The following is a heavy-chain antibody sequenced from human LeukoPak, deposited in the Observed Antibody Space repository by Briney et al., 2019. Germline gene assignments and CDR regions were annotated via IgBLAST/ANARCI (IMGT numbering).Heavy chain of an antibody. CDR2: INPRNGDT. D-gene: IGHD2-8*01. CDR3: ARDVGVPPRGNALDH. V-gene: IGHV1-2*02. CDR1: GYTFTVNH. J-gene: IGHJ4*02. Sequence: ASVKVSCKASGYTFTVNHLHWVRQAPGQAPEWMGKINPRNGDTEYPQKFQARVAMTRDTSTNTAYMELRSLRSDDTAIYYCARDVGVPPRGNALDHWGQGSLVTVSS.